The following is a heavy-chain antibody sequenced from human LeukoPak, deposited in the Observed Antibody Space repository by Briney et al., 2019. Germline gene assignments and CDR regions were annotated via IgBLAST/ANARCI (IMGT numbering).Heavy chain of an antibody. Sequence: GGSLRLSCAASGFIFSSYTMNWVRQAPGKGLEWVSSISSSSSYIYFVDSVKGRFTISRDNAKNSLYLQMSSLRAEGTAVYYCARGALGMSGRIVDAFDIWGQGTRVTVSS. D-gene: IGHD1-14*01. CDR1: GFIFSSYT. J-gene: IGHJ3*02. V-gene: IGHV3-21*01. CDR2: ISSSSSYI. CDR3: ARGALGMSGRIVDAFDI.